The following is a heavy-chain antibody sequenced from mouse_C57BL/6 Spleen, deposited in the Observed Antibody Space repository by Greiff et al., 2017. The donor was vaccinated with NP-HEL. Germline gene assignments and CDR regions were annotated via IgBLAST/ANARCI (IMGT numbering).Heavy chain of an antibody. CDR3: ARAHITTVVAENWYFDV. V-gene: IGHV5-6*01. D-gene: IGHD1-1*01. Sequence: EVQLVESGGDLVKPGGSLKLSCAASGFTFSSYGMSWVRQTPDKRLEWVATISSGGSYTYYPDSVKGRFTISRDNAKNTLYLQMSSLKSEDTAMYYCARAHITTVVAENWYFDVWGTGTTVTVSS. CDR1: GFTFSSYG. J-gene: IGHJ1*03. CDR2: ISSGGSYT.